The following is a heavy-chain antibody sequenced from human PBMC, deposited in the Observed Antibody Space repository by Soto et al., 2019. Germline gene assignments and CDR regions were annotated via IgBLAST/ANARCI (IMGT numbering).Heavy chain of an antibody. CDR3: ARVGRPGTYYYDSGGYSDWFDP. J-gene: IGHJ5*02. V-gene: IGHV4-30-2*01. Sequence: SETLSLTCAVSGGSISSGGYSWSWIRQPPGKGLEWIGYIYHSGSTYYNPSLKSRVTISVDRSKNQFSLKLSSVTAADTAVYYCARVGRPGTYYYDSGGYSDWFDPWGQGTLVTVSS. CDR2: IYHSGST. CDR1: GGSISSGGYS. D-gene: IGHD3-22*01.